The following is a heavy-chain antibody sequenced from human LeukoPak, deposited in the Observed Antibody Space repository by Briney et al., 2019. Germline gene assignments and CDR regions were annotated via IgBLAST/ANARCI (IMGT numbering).Heavy chain of an antibody. CDR1: GFTFSSYA. D-gene: IGHD3-10*01. CDR3: AKDLGLSDEWFGEVPDAFDI. Sequence: GGSLRFSCAASGFTFSSYAMSWVRQAPGKGLEWVSAISGSGGSTYYADSVKGRFTISRDNSKNTLYLQMNSLRAEDTAVYYCAKDLGLSDEWFGEVPDAFDIWGQGTMVTVSS. J-gene: IGHJ3*02. CDR2: ISGSGGST. V-gene: IGHV3-23*01.